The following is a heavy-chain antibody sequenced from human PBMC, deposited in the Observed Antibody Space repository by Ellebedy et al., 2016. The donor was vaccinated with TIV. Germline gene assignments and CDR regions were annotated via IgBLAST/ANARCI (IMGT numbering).Heavy chain of an antibody. D-gene: IGHD4-17*01. J-gene: IGHJ4*02. CDR3: ARIYGDSKSLDY. V-gene: IGHV1-69*13. CDR2: IIPIFGTA. Sequence: ASVKVSCKASGGTFSSYAISWVRQAPGQGLEWMGGIIPIFGTANYAQKFQGRVTITADESTSTAYMELSSLRSEDTAVYYCARIYGDSKSLDYWGQGTLVTVSS. CDR1: GGTFSSYA.